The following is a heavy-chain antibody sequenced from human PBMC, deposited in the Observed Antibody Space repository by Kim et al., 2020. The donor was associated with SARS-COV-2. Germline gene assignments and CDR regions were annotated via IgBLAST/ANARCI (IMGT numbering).Heavy chain of an antibody. D-gene: IGHD3-22*01. Sequence: GGSLRLSCTASGFTFGDYAMSWFRQAPGKGLEWVGFIRSKAYGGTTEYAASVKGRFTISRDDSKSIAYLQMNSLKTEDTAVYYCTRAPGPVTWDYYDSSGYDAFDIWGQGTMVTVSS. CDR2: IRSKAYGGTT. V-gene: IGHV3-49*03. CDR3: TRAPGPVTWDYYDSSGYDAFDI. J-gene: IGHJ3*02. CDR1: GFTFGDYA.